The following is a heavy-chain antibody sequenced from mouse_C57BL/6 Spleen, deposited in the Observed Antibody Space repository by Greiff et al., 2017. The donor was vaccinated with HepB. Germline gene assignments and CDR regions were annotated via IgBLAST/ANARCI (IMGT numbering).Heavy chain of an antibody. J-gene: IGHJ1*03. CDR2: IYPGDGDT. V-gene: IGHV1-82*01. CDR1: GYAFSSSW. Sequence: VHLVESGAELVKPGASVKISCKASGYAFSSSWMNWVKQRPGKGLEWIGRIYPGDGDTNYNGKFKGKATLTADKSSSTAYMQLSSLTSEDSAVYFCARSTPYWYFDVWGTGTTVTVSS. CDR3: ARSTPYWYFDV.